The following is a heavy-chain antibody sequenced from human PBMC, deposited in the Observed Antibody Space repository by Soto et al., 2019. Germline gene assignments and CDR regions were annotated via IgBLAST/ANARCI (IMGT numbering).Heavy chain of an antibody. CDR1: GYTFTDYY. V-gene: IGHV1-2*02. CDR3: ARAPPLVGTTRFDY. Sequence: ASVKVSCKASGYTFTDYYIHWVRQAPGQGLEWMGWINPNSGGTNFAQKFQGRVTMTRDTSISTAYMELSRLRSDDTAVYYCARAPPLVGTTRFDYWGQGPRSPSPQ. J-gene: IGHJ4*02. D-gene: IGHD1-26*01. CDR2: INPNSGGT.